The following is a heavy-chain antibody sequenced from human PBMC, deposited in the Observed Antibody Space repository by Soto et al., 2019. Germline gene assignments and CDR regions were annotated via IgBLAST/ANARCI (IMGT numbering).Heavy chain of an antibody. CDR3: AREGDYYDSSGYDGLAFDI. CDR2: IYYSGST. Sequence: SQTLSLTCTVSGGSISSSSYYWGWIRQPPGKGLEWIGSIYYSGSTYYNPSLKSRVTISVDTSKNQFSLKLSSVTAADTAVYYCAREGDYYDSSGYDGLAFDIWGQGTMVTVSS. V-gene: IGHV4-39*01. J-gene: IGHJ3*02. CDR1: GGSISSSSYY. D-gene: IGHD3-22*01.